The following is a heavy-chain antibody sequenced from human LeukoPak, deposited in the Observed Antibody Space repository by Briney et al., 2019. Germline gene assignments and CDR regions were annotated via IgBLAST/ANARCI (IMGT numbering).Heavy chain of an antibody. J-gene: IGHJ6*02. Sequence: GGSLRLSCAASGFTFSSYAMHWVRQAPGKGLEWVVVISYDGSKKCYADSVKGRFTISRDNSKNTLYLQMNSLRAEDTAVYYCARVASRSAYYYYIMDVWGQGTTVTVSS. CDR1: GFTFSSYA. D-gene: IGHD3-16*01. CDR2: ISYDGSKK. V-gene: IGHV3-30-3*01. CDR3: ARVASRSAYYYYIMDV.